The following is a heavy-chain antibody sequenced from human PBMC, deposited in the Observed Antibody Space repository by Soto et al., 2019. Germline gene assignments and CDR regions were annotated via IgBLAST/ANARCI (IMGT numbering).Heavy chain of an antibody. CDR3: AGGPGSWYYYYMDV. CDR2: MNPNSGNT. Sequence: QVQLVQSGAEVKKPGASVKVSCKASGYTFTSYDINWVRQATGQGLEWMGWMNPNSGNTGYAQKFQGRVTMTRNTSISTAYMELGSLRSEDTAVYYCAGGPGSWYYYYMDVWGKGTTVTVSS. D-gene: IGHD6-13*01. V-gene: IGHV1-8*01. J-gene: IGHJ6*03. CDR1: GYTFTSYD.